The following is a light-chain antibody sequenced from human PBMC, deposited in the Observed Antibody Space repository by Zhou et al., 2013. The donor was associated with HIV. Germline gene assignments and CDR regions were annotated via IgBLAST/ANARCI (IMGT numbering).Light chain of an antibody. J-gene: IGKJ2*01. CDR1: QSVSSY. V-gene: IGKV3-20*01. CDR2: AAS. Sequence: EIVLTQSPATLSLSPGERATLSCRASQSVSSYLAWYQQKPGQAPRLLIYAASSRATGIPDRFSGSGSGTDFTLIINGLEPEDYAVFYCQHMLPQLHFGQGTKLEIK. CDR3: QHMLPQLH.